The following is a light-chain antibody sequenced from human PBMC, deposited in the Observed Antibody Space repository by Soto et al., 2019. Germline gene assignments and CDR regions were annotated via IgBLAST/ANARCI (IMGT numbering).Light chain of an antibody. V-gene: IGLV2-11*01. CDR1: SSDVGGYNY. J-gene: IGLJ1*01. CDR3: CSYTGSYTFPYD. CDR2: DVS. Sequence: QSVLTQPRSVSGSPGQSVTISCTGTSSDVGGYNYVSWYQQHPGKAPKLMIYDVSKRPSGVPDRFSGSQSGNTASPTISGLQAEDESDYYCCSYTGSYTFPYDFGTGTKVTVL.